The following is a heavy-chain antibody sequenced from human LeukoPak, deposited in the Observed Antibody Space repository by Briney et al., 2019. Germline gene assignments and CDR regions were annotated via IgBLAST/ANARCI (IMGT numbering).Heavy chain of an antibody. Sequence: SETLSLTCAVYGGTFSGYYWSWIRQPPGKGLEWIGEINHSGSTNYNPSLKSRVTISVDTSKTQFSLKLSSVTAADTAVYYFASSRIAAAGTPNWFDPCGQGTLVTVSS. V-gene: IGHV4-34*01. D-gene: IGHD6-13*01. CDR2: INHSGST. J-gene: IGHJ5*02. CDR1: GGTFSGYY. CDR3: ASSRIAAAGTPNWFDP.